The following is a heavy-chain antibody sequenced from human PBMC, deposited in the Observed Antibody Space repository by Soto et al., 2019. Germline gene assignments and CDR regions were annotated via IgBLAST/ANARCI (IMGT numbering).Heavy chain of an antibody. CDR1: GFTFNNYA. D-gene: IGHD2-15*01. Sequence: EVQLLESGGGLLQPGGSLGLSCSATGFTFNNYAMAWVRQAPGEGLEWVSGISGSGATPYYADSVKGRFTISRDNSKNTVFLQLSSLSAEDTAVYFCAKAGYCAGVSCYFYYFDSWGQGTQVTVSA. CDR2: ISGSGATP. CDR3: AKAGYCAGVSCYFYYFDS. J-gene: IGHJ4*02. V-gene: IGHV3-23*01.